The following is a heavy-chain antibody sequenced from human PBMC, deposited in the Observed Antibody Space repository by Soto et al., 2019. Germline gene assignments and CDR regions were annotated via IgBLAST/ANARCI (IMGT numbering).Heavy chain of an antibody. V-gene: IGHV4-34*01. CDR2: INHSGST. CDR3: ARGVSVVRFLEWLTLGWFDL. Sequence: PSETLSLTCAVYGGSFSGYYWSWIRQPPGKGLEWIGEINHSGSTNYNPSLKSRVTISVDTSKNQFSLKLSSVTAADTAVYYCARGVSVVRFLEWLTLGWFDLWGQGTLVTVSS. CDR1: GGSFSGYY. J-gene: IGHJ5*02. D-gene: IGHD3-3*01.